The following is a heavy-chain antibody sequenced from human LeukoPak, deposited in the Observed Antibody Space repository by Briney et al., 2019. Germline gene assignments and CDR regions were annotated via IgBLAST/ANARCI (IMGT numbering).Heavy chain of an antibody. CDR3: AKIIAVAAPPDAFDI. CDR2: ISGSGGST. Sequence: GGSLRLSCAASGFTVSNYYMSWVRQAPGKGLEWVSAISGSGGSTYYADSVKGRFTISRDNSKNTLYLQMNSLRAEDTAVYYCAKIIAVAAPPDAFDIWGQGTMVTVSS. J-gene: IGHJ3*02. D-gene: IGHD6-19*01. CDR1: GFTVSNYY. V-gene: IGHV3-23*01.